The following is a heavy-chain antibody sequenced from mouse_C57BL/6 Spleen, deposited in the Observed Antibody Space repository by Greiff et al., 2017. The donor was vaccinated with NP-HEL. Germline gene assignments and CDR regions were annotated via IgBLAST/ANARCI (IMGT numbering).Heavy chain of an antibody. J-gene: IGHJ1*03. CDR2: ISDGGSYT. CDR1: GFTFSSYA. D-gene: IGHD1-1*01. V-gene: IGHV5-4*01. Sequence: VQLKESGGGLVKPGGSLKLSCAASGFTFSSYAMSWVRQTPEKRLEWVATISDGGSYTYYPDNVKGRFTISRDTAKNNLYLQMGHLKSADTAMYYCARDGGSSEWYWYFDVWGTGTTVTVSS. CDR3: ARDGGSSEWYWYFDV.